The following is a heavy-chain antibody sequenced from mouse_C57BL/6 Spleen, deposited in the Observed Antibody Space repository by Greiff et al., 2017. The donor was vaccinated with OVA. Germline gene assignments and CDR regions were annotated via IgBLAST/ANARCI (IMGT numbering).Heavy chain of an antibody. CDR2: INYDGSST. V-gene: IGHV5-16*01. CDR1: GFTFSDYY. CDR3: ARDEGPDSSGYGY. J-gene: IGHJ2*01. D-gene: IGHD3-2*02. Sequence: EVNLVESEGGLVQPGSSMKLSCTASGFTFSDYYMAWVRQVPEKGLEWVANINYDGSSTYYLDSLKSRFIISRDNAKNILYLQMSSLKSEDTATYYCARDEGPDSSGYGYWGQGTTLTVSS.